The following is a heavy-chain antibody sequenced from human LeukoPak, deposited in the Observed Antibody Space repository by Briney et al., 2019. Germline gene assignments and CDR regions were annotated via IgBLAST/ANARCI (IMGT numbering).Heavy chain of an antibody. V-gene: IGHV4-38-2*02. D-gene: IGHD5-24*01. CDR2: IYHSGST. CDR3: ARIEMATTLPDY. J-gene: IGHJ4*02. Sequence: SETLSLTCTVSGYSISSGYYWGWIRQPPGKGLEWIGSIYHSGSTYYNPSLKSRVTISVDTSKNQFSLKLSSVTAADTAVYYCARIEMATTLPDYWGQGTLVTVSS. CDR1: GYSISSGYY.